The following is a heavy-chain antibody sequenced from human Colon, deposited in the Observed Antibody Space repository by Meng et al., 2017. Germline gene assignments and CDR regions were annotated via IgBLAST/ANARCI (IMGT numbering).Heavy chain of an antibody. Sequence: GGSLRLSCAASGFSFSNYEMSWVRQAPGKGLEWVASIKHDGSEEGYVDSVKGRFTISRDNTKNSLYLQMNSLRAEDTAVYYCAKNRVGHDFWGQGMLVTVSS. D-gene: IGHD1-26*01. J-gene: IGHJ4*02. CDR3: AKNRVGHDF. CDR2: IKHDGSEE. CDR1: GFSFSNYE. V-gene: IGHV3-7*01.